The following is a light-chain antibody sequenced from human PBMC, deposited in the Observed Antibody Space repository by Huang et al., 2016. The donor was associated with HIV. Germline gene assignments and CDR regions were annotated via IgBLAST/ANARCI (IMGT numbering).Light chain of an antibody. CDR3: MEALQAPYT. CDR2: LGS. CDR1: QSLRHRNGLNY. Sequence: DAVMTQSPLSLPVPPGEPASFSCRSSQSLRHRNGLNYLDWYLQKPGQSPQLLIHLGSSRASGVPDRFSGGGSGTDFSLNISRVEAEDAGIYYCMEALQAPYTFGQGTKLEI. V-gene: IGKV2-28*01. J-gene: IGKJ2*01.